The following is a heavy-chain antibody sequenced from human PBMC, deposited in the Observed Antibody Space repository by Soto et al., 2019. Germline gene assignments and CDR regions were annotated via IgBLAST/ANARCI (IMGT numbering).Heavy chain of an antibody. CDR3: ARGDSTDCSNGVCSFFYNHDMDV. D-gene: IGHD2-8*01. V-gene: IGHV1-2*04. Sequence: GASVKVSCKVSGYTLTELSMHWVRQAPGQGLEWLGRINPKSGGTSTAQKFQGWVTMTTDTSISTASMELTRLTSDDTAIYYCARGDSTDCSNGVCSFFYNHDMDVWGQGTTVTVSS. J-gene: IGHJ6*02. CDR1: GYTLTELS. CDR2: INPKSGGT.